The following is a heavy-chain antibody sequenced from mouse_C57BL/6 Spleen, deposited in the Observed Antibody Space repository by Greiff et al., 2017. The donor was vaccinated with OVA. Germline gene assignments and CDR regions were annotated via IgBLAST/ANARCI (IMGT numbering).Heavy chain of an antibody. V-gene: IGHV7-3*01. D-gene: IGHD1-1*01. CDR1: GFTFTDYY. Sequence: DVMLVESGGGLVQPGGSLSLSCAASGFTFTDYYMSWVRQPPGKALEWLGFLRNKANGYTTEYSASVKGRFTISRDNAQSILYLQMNALRAEDSATYYCARSLYYYGSSPWYCDVWGTGTTVTVSS. J-gene: IGHJ1*03. CDR2: LRNKANGYTT. CDR3: ARSLYYYGSSPWYCDV.